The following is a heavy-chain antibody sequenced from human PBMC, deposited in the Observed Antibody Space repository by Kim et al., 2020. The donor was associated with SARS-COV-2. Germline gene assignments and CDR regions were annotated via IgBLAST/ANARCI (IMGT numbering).Heavy chain of an antibody. D-gene: IGHD3-22*01. Sequence: ASVKVSCKASGYTFTGYYMHWVRQAPGQGLEWMGWINPNSGGTNYAQKFQGRVTMTRDTSISTAYMELSRLRSDDTAVYYCARVLATMISGGAFDIWGQGTMVTVSS. CDR2: INPNSGGT. CDR1: GYTFTGYY. V-gene: IGHV1-2*02. CDR3: ARVLATMISGGAFDI. J-gene: IGHJ3*02.